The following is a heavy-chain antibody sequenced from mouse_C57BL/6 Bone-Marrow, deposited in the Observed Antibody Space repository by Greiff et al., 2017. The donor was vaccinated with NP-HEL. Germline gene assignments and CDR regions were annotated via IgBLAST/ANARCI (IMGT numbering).Heavy chain of an antibody. CDR2: ISNGGGST. V-gene: IGHV5-12*01. CDR3: ARQGLKGFDY. J-gene: IGHJ2*01. D-gene: IGHD1-3*01. CDR1: GFTFSDYY. Sequence: EVHLVESGGGLVQPGGSLKLSCAASGFTFSDYYMYWVRQTPEKRLEWVAYISNGGGSTYYPDTVKGRFTISRDNAKNTLYLQMSRLKSEDTAMYYCARQGLKGFDYWGQGTTLTVSS.